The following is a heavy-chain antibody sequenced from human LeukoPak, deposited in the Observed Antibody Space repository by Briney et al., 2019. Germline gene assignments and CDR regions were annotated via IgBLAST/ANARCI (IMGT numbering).Heavy chain of an antibody. D-gene: IGHD5-18*01. Sequence: RASVKVSCKASGYTFTGYYMHWARQATGQGLEWMGWMNPNSGITGYAQKFQGRLTMTRNTSIGTAYMELSSLRSEDTAVYYCARPRQLWSYGMDVWGQGTTVTVSS. CDR1: GYTFTGYY. CDR3: ARPRQLWSYGMDV. V-gene: IGHV1-8*02. J-gene: IGHJ6*02. CDR2: MNPNSGIT.